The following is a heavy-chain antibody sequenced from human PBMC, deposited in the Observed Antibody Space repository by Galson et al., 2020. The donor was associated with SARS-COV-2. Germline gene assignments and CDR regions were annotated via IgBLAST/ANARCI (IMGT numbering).Heavy chain of an antibody. CDR3: AGAAGGRWFDP. J-gene: IGHJ5*02. CDR2: INPSGGST. D-gene: IGHD1-26*01. CDR1: GYTFTSYY. Sequence: ASVKVSCKASGYTFTSYYMHWVRQAPGQGLEWMGIINPSGGSTSYAQKFQGRVTMTRDTSTSTVYMGLSSLGSEDTAVYYCAGAAGGRWFDPWGQGTLVTVSS. V-gene: IGHV1-46*01.